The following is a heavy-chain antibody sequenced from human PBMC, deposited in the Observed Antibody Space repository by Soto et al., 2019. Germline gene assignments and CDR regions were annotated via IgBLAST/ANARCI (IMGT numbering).Heavy chain of an antibody. V-gene: IGHV4-61*01. Sequence: QVQLQESGPGLVKPSETLSLTCTVSGVSVSSGSYYWSWIRQPPGKGLEWIGYMYYSGSTNYNPSLKSRVTISLDTSKNQFSPKLSSVTAADTAVYYCAAGATVYYDYWGQGTLVTVSS. CDR1: GVSVSSGSYY. D-gene: IGHD4-17*01. CDR2: MYYSGST. CDR3: AAGATVYYDY. J-gene: IGHJ4*02.